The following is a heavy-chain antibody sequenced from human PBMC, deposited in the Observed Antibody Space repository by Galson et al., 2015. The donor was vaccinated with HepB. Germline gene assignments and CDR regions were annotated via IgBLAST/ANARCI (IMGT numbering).Heavy chain of an antibody. CDR1: GFSLSTSGMC. J-gene: IGHJ3*02. Sequence: PALVKPTQTLTLTCTFSGFSLSTSGMCVSWIRQPPGKALEWLARIDWDDDKYYSTSLKTRLTISKDTSKNQVVLTMTNMDPVDTATYYCARIRFSGSDYYDSSGYRGAFDIWGQGTMVTVSS. V-gene: IGHV2-70*11. CDR3: ARIRFSGSDYYDSSGYRGAFDI. CDR2: IDWDDDK. D-gene: IGHD3-22*01.